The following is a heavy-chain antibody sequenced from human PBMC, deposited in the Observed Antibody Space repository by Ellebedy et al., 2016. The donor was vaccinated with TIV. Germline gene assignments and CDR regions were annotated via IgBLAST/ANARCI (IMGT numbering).Heavy chain of an antibody. CDR3: ARTFTERLGGLTTHWVLDY. D-gene: IGHD4-11*01. J-gene: IGHJ4*02. CDR2: IHHSGST. Sequence: GSLRLSCTVSGDSITSYYWSWIRQPPGKGLEWIGFIHHSGSTNYNPSLKSRVTLSVDMSKNQFSLNLNSVTAADTAVYYCARTFTERLGGLTTHWVLDYWGQGTLVTASS. V-gene: IGHV4-59*01. CDR1: GDSITSYY.